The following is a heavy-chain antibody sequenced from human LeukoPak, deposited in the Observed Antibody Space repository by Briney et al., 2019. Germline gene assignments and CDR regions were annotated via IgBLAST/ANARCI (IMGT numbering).Heavy chain of an antibody. CDR2: IYHSGSA. J-gene: IGHJ4*02. CDR3: ARGSYDSSGSLDY. D-gene: IGHD3-22*01. Sequence: SETLSLTCAVSGGSISSGGYSWSWIRQPPGKGLEWIGYIYHSGSAYYNPSLKSRVTISVDRSKNQFSLMLSSVTAADTAVYYCARGSYDSSGSLDYWGQGTLVTVSS. V-gene: IGHV4-30-2*01. CDR1: GGSISSGGYS.